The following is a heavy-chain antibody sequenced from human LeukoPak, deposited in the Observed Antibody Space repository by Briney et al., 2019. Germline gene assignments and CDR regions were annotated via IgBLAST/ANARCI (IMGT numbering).Heavy chain of an antibody. J-gene: IGHJ3*02. CDR3: ASSYLEWGTFDI. Sequence: GGSLRLSCAASGFTFSSYAMHWVRQAPGKGLEWVAVISYDGSNKYYADSVKGRFTISRDNSKNTLYLQMNSLRAEDTAVYYCASSYLEWGTFDIWGQGTMVTVSS. V-gene: IGHV3-30-3*01. CDR2: ISYDGSNK. D-gene: IGHD3-3*01. CDR1: GFTFSSYA.